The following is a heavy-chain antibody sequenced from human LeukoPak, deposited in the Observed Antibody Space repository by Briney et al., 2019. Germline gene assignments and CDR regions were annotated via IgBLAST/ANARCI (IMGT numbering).Heavy chain of an antibody. CDR1: GFILSVYN. Sequence: GGSLRLSCAASGFILSVYNMNWVRQAPGKGLEWVSFIAISGTYITYADSVKGRFTISRDNAKNSLYLQMNSLRAEDTAVYYCARDLSATARAYDYWGQGILVTVSS. V-gene: IGHV3-21*01. CDR2: IAISGTYI. J-gene: IGHJ4*02. D-gene: IGHD1-26*01. CDR3: ARDLSATARAYDY.